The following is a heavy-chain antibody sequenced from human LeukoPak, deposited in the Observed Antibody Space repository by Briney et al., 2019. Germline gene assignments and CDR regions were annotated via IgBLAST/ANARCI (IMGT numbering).Heavy chain of an antibody. CDR2: ISGSGGST. CDR1: GFTFSSYA. V-gene: IGHV3-23*01. CDR3: AKGFAGYYYYYMDV. Sequence: PGGSLRLSCAASGFTFSSYAMSWVRQAPGKGLEWVSAISGSGGSTYYADSVKGRFTISRDNSKNTLYLQMNGLRAEDTAVYYCAKGFAGYYYYYMDVWGKGTTVTVSS. J-gene: IGHJ6*03.